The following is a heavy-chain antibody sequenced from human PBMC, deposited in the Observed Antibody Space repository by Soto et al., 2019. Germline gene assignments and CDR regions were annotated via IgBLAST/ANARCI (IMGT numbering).Heavy chain of an antibody. CDR2: ISGSGDST. J-gene: IGHJ6*02. D-gene: IGHD1-1*01. Sequence: EVKLLESGGGLVQPGGSLRLSCAASGFTFSSYAISLVRQAPGNGLEWVSVISGSGDSTYYADSVRGRFTISRDNSTKTVYLQMNSLRAEDTAVYYCAKDSGGVATGPPKFYGMDVWGQGTTVTVSS. CDR1: GFTFSSYA. CDR3: AKDSGGVATGPPKFYGMDV. V-gene: IGHV3-23*01.